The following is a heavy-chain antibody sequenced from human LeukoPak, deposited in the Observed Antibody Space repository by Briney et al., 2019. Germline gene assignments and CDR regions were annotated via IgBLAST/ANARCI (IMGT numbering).Heavy chain of an antibody. D-gene: IGHD1-20*01. CDR2: ISYEGGTQ. Sequence: GGSLRLSCAASGVTLSPYGMHWVRQAPGKGLEWVAVISYEGGTQHYADSVKGRFIISRDNPRNTLYLQMNSLRAEDTAVYYCAKDLTGTTYLDYWGQGTLVTVSS. CDR3: AKDLTGTTYLDY. V-gene: IGHV3-30*18. CDR1: GVTLSPYG. J-gene: IGHJ4*02.